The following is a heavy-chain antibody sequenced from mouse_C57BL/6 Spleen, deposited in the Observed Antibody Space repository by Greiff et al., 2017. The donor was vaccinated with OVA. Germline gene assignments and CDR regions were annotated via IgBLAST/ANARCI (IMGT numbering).Heavy chain of an antibody. V-gene: IGHV1-4*01. D-gene: IGHD1-2*01. CDR1: GYPFTSYS. CDR3: ARGTTAYIDY. Sequence: QVQLQQSGAELARPGASVKMSCKASGYPFTSYSMPWVKQRPGQGLEWIGYINPSSGDTQYNQKLKDTATLTADKSSSTAYMQLSSLTSEDSAVYYCARGTTAYIDYWGQGTTLTVSS. J-gene: IGHJ2*01. CDR2: INPSSGDT.